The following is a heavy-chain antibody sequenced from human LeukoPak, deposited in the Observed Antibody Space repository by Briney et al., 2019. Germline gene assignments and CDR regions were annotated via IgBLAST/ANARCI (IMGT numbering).Heavy chain of an antibody. CDR1: GGSFSGYY. J-gene: IGHJ3*02. V-gene: IGHV4-34*01. D-gene: IGHD1-26*01. CDR2: INHSGST. CDR3: AREHMGVAAFDI. Sequence: SETLSLTCAVYGGSFSGYYWSWIRQPPGKGLEWIGEINHSGSTNYNPSLKSRVTISVDKSKTQFSLKLSSVTAADTAVYYCAREHMGVAAFDIWGQGTMVTVSS.